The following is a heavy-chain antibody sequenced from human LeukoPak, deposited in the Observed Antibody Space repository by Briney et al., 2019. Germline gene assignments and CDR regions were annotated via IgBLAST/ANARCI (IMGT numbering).Heavy chain of an antibody. J-gene: IGHJ4*02. CDR2: IIPILGIA. CDR1: GYTFTGYY. V-gene: IGHV1-69*04. CDR3: ARDRVTPNYYGSGSYYNY. Sequence: AASVKVSCKASGYTFTGYYMHWVRQAPGQGLEWMGRIIPILGIANYAQKFQGRVTITADKSTSTAYMELSSLRSEDTAVYYCARDRVTPNYYGSGSYYNYWGQGTLVTVSS. D-gene: IGHD3-10*01.